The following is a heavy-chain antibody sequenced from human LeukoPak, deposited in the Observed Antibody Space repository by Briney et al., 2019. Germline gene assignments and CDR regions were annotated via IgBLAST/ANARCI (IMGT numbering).Heavy chain of an antibody. J-gene: IGHJ4*02. CDR2: ISGSDAGT. CDR3: AKRGAAGSYYFDY. D-gene: IGHD4/OR15-4a*01. CDR1: GFTFNNYA. V-gene: IGHV3-23*01. Sequence: GGSLRLSCAASGFTFNNYAMSWVRQAPGKGLEWVSAISGSDAGTYYADSVKGRFTISRDNSKNTLYLQMNSLRAEDTAVYFCAKRGAAGSYYFDYWGQGTLVTVSS.